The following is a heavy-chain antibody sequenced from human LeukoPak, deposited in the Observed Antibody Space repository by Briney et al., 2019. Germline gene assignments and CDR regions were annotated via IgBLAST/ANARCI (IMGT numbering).Heavy chain of an antibody. CDR3: ARGGYCSGGSCYRVKDAFDI. D-gene: IGHD2-15*01. CDR1: GGTFSSYA. Sequence: SVKVSCKASGGTFSSYAISWVRQAPGQGLEWMGRIIPILGIANYAQKFQGRVTITADKSTSTAYMELSSLRSEDTAVYYCARGGYCSGGSCYRVKDAFDIWGQGTMVTVSS. V-gene: IGHV1-69*04. CDR2: IIPILGIA. J-gene: IGHJ3*02.